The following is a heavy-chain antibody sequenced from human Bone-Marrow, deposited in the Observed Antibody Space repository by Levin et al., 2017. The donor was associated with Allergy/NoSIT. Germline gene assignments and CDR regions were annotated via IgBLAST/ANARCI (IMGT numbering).Heavy chain of an antibody. D-gene: IGHD3-9*01. CDR1: GVSLSHYA. CDR2: ISYEGSNK. V-gene: IGHV3-30-3*01. CDR3: ARGLRFFDPIDY. J-gene: IGHJ4*02. Sequence: PGGSLRLSCTASGVSLSHYALHWVRQAPGKGLEWVAVISYEGSNKYYADSAKGRFTISRDNSKNTLFLQMHSLTAADTAIYFCARGLRFFDPIDYWGQGTLVAVSS.